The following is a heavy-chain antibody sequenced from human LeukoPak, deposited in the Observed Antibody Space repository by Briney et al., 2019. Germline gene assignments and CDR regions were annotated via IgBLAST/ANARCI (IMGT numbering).Heavy chain of an antibody. CDR2: IYTSGST. J-gene: IGHJ4*02. CDR1: GGSISSYY. V-gene: IGHV4-4*07. Sequence: SETLSLTCTVSGGSISSYYWSWIRQPAGKGPEWIGRIYTSGSTNYNPSLKSRVTISLDTSKNRFSLKLTSVTAADTAVYYCARDGYSNFDYWGQGTLVTVSS. CDR3: ARDGYSNFDY. D-gene: IGHD4-23*01.